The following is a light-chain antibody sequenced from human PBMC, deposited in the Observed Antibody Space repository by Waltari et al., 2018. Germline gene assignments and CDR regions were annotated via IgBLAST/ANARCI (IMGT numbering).Light chain of an antibody. CDR3: QQGYNTRT. J-gene: IGKJ1*01. CDR2: AAS. CDR1: QGISSW. V-gene: IGKV1-12*01. Sequence: DIQMTPSPSSLSASVGDKVTITCRASQGISSWLAWYQQKPGKAPKLLIYAASSLQSGVPSRFSGSGSGTDYTLTISSLQPADFATYYCQQGYNTRTFGQGTKVEIK.